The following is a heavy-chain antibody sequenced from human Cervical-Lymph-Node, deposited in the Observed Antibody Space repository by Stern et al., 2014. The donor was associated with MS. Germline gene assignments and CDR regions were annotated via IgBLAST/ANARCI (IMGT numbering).Heavy chain of an antibody. CDR3: AKGKTVTGTGYGVDV. J-gene: IGHJ6*02. CDR1: GFPFSDYA. Sequence: EVQLVGFGGCLVQTGASPRISFATPGFPFSDYAITWVLQAPGQGLEWVSSISGSGGNTFYPDSMNGQFTISRYSSKHSSYLTLRGLRVEDTAMYHCAKGKTVTGTGYGVDVWGQGTTVVVSS. CDR2: ISGSGGNT. V-gene: IGHV3-23*04. D-gene: IGHD6-19*01.